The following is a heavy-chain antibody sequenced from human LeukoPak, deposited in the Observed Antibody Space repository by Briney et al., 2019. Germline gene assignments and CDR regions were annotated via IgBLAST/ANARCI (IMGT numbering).Heavy chain of an antibody. V-gene: IGHV4-59*08. J-gene: IGHJ5*02. CDR3: ARAPRRFGVSWFDP. CDR1: GASISSYF. D-gene: IGHD3-10*01. CDR2: IYDSGST. Sequence: TSETLSLTCTVSGASISSYFWSWIRQPPGKGLEWIGYIYDSGSTNYNPSLKSRVTISVDTSKNHFSLKLSSVTAADTAVYYCARAPRRFGVSWFDPWGQGTLVTVSS.